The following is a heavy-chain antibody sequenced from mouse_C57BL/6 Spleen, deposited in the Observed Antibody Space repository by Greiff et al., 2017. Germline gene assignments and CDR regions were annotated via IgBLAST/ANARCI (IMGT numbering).Heavy chain of an antibody. Sequence: QVQLQQPGAELVKPGASVKLSCKASGYTFTSYWMHWVKQRPGHGLEWIGMIHPNSGSTNYNEKFKSKATLTVDKSTSTAYMQLSSLTSEESAVDYCARDTTVVARENAMDYWGQGTSVTFSS. J-gene: IGHJ4*01. V-gene: IGHV1-64*01. D-gene: IGHD1-1*01. CDR3: ARDTTVVARENAMDY. CDR2: IHPNSGST. CDR1: GYTFTSYW.